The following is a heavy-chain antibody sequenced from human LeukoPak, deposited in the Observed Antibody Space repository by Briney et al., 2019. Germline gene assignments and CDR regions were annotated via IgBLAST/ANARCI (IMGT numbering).Heavy chain of an antibody. CDR1: GFTFSSYA. J-gene: IGHJ1*01. V-gene: IGHV3-23*01. D-gene: IGHD6-19*01. CDR3: AKDRAAVAGTRSYFQH. CDR2: ISGSGAST. Sequence: GGPLRLSCAASGFTFSSYAMSWVRQAPGKGLEWVSAISGSGASTYYADSVKGRFTISRDNSKNTLYLQMNSLRAEDTAVYYCAKDRAAVAGTRSYFQHWGQGTLVTVSS.